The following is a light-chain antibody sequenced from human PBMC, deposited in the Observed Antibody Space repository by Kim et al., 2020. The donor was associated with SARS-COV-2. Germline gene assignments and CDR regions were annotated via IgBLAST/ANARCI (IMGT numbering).Light chain of an antibody. J-gene: IGKJ2*01. V-gene: IGKV2-30*02. CDR2: RVS. Sequence: DVVMTQSPLSLPVTLGQPASISCRSSQSLVHSNGNTYLDWFQQRPGQSPRRLIYRVSNRDSGVPDRFSGSGSGTDFTLKISRVEAEDVGVYYCIQGTHWPPHTFGQGTKLEI. CDR3: IQGTHWPPHT. CDR1: QSLVHSNGNTY.